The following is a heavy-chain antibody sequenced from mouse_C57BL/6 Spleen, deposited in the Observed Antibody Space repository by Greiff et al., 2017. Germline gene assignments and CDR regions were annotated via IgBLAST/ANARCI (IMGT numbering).Heavy chain of an antibody. V-gene: IGHV1-52*01. CDR2: IDPSDSET. CDR1: GYTFTSYW. D-gene: IGHD2-12*01. CDR3: AREIRRGDFDY. J-gene: IGHJ2*01. Sequence: QVQLKQPGAELVRPGSSVKLSCKASGYTFTSYWMHWVKQRPIQGLEWIGNIDPSDSETHYNQKFKDKATLTVDKSSSTAYMQLSSLTSEDSAVYCCAREIRRGDFDYWGQGTTLTVSS.